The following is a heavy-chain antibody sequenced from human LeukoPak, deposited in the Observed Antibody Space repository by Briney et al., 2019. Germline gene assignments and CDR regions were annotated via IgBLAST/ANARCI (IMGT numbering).Heavy chain of an antibody. J-gene: IGHJ5*02. CDR1: GGSISSHY. D-gene: IGHD6-6*01. Sequence: SETLSLTCTVSGGSISSHYWSWIRQPPGKGLEWIGYIYYSGSTNYNPSLKGRVTMSVDTSKNQFSLKLSSVTAADTAVYYCAREIPQYSSSSIGNWFDPWGQGTLVTVSS. V-gene: IGHV4-59*11. CDR3: AREIPQYSSSSIGNWFDP. CDR2: IYYSGST.